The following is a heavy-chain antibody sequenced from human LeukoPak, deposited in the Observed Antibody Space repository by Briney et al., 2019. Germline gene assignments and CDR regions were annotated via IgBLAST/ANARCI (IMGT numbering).Heavy chain of an antibody. V-gene: IGHV3-30*18. CDR3: AKEGSNGDFDY. J-gene: IGHJ4*02. Sequence: GGSLRLSCAASGFTFSSYDMHWVRQAPGKGQECVIGISYDGSNKYYGHSVKGRFTIYRDNSKNTLYLKMNSLRAEDTAVYFCAKEGSNGDFDYWGQGTLVTVSS. CDR2: ISYDGSNK. D-gene: IGHD1-26*01. CDR1: GFTFSSYD.